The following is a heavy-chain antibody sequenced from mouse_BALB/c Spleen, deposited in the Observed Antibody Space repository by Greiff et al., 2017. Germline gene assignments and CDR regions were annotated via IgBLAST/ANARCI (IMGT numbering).Heavy chain of an antibody. CDR2: IYPYNGGT. J-gene: IGHJ1*01. V-gene: IGHV1S29*02. CDR1: GYTFTDYN. Sequence: EVQLQQSGPELVKPGASVKISCKASGYTFTDYNMHWVKQSHGKSLEWIGYIYPYNGGTGYNQKFKSKATLTVDNSSSTAYMELRSLTSEDSAVYYCARSGGNYPYWYFDVWGAGTTVTVSS. D-gene: IGHD2-1*01. CDR3: ARSGGNYPYWYFDV.